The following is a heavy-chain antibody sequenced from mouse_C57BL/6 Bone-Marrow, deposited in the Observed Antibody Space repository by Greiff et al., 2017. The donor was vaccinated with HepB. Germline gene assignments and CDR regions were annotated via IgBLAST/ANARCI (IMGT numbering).Heavy chain of an antibody. CDR3: NAIYYGNYGGGFDY. Sequence: EVKVVESGTVLARPGASVKMSCKTSGYTFTSYWMHWVKQRPGQGLEWIGAIYPGNSDTSYNQKFKGKAKLTAVTSASTAYMELSSLTNEDSAVYYCNAIYYGNYGGGFDYWGQGTTLTVSS. J-gene: IGHJ2*01. CDR1: GYTFTSYW. CDR2: IYPGNSDT. V-gene: IGHV1-5*01. D-gene: IGHD2-1*01.